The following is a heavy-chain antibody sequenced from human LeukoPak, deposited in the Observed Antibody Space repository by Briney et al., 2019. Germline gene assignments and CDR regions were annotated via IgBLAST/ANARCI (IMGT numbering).Heavy chain of an antibody. CDR3: ARGEGWDSGWLIRGYYFDY. Sequence: HGESLKISCKGSGYSFTSYWIGWVRQMPGKGLEWMGIIYPGDSDTRDSPSFQGQVTISADKSISTAYLQWSSLKASDTAMYYCARGEGWDSGWLIRGYYFDYWGQGTLVTVSS. D-gene: IGHD6-19*01. V-gene: IGHV5-51*01. J-gene: IGHJ4*02. CDR2: IYPGDSDT. CDR1: GYSFTSYW.